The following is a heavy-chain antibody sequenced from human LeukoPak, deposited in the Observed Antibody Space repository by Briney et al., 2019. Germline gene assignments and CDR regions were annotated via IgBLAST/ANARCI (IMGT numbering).Heavy chain of an antibody. Sequence: GGSLRLSCAASGFTFSSYAMHWVRQAPGKGLEWVAVISYDGSNKYYADAVKGRFTISRDNSKNTLYLQMNSLRAEDTAVYFCAGRHCSGGGCYFAGADPFDYWGQGTLVTVSS. CDR3: AGRHCSGGGCYFAGADPFDY. D-gene: IGHD2-15*01. J-gene: IGHJ4*02. CDR2: ISYDGSNK. V-gene: IGHV3-30-3*01. CDR1: GFTFSSYA.